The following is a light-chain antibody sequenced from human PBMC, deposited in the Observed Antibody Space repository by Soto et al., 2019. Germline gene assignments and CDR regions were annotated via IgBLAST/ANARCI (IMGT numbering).Light chain of an antibody. V-gene: IGKV3-15*01. CDR2: CAT. Sequence: EIVMTQSPATLSVSPGESATLSCRASQSVSILLAWYQQKPGQAPRLLIHCATTTATGIPARFSGAGSGTEFTLIISSLQYADVAVYYCQQYNNWPRTFGQGTKVEIK. CDR1: QSVSIL. J-gene: IGKJ1*01. CDR3: QQYNNWPRT.